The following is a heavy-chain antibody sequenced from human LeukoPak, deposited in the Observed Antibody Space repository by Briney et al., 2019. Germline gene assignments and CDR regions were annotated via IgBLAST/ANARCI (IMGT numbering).Heavy chain of an antibody. J-gene: IGHJ4*02. CDR1: GFTFSSYW. D-gene: IGHD3-3*01. CDR3: ARDTIFGGAPFDY. Sequence: GGSLRLSCAASGFTFSSYWMSWVRQAPGKGLEWVANIKQDGSEKYYVDSVKGRFTTSRDNAKNSLYLQMNSLRAEDTAVYYCARDTIFGGAPFDYWGQGTLVTVSS. CDR2: IKQDGSEK. V-gene: IGHV3-7*01.